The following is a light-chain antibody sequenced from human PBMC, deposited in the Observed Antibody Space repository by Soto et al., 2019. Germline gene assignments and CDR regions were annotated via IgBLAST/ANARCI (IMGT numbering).Light chain of an antibody. CDR1: QSVSNW. V-gene: IGKV1-5*01. J-gene: IGKJ1*01. CDR2: AAS. Sequence: DIQMTQSPSTLSASVGERVTITCRASQSVSNWLAWYQQKPGKAPKLLIYAASSLQSGVPSRFSGSGSGTEFTLTISGLQPDDFATYYCQHYDTYRATFGLGTKVDIK. CDR3: QHYDTYRAT.